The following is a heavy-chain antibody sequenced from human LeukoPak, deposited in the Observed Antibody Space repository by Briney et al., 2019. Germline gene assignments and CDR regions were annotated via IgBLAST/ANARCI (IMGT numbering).Heavy chain of an antibody. D-gene: IGHD3-10*01. CDR3: ARDKHYYGSGSSRNWFDP. V-gene: IGHV1-69*08. J-gene: IGHJ5*02. CDR1: GGTFSSHT. CDR2: IIPSLDRA. Sequence: ASVNVSCKPCGGTFSSHTVCWVRQAPAQGLEWMGRIIPSLDRANYAQRVQGRVTIIADKSTSTTYMELSSLRCEDTAVYYCARDKHYYGSGSSRNWFDPWGQGTLVTVSS.